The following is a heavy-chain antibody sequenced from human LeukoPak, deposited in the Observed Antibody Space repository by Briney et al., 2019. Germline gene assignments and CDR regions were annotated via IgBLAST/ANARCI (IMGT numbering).Heavy chain of an antibody. J-gene: IGHJ4*02. Sequence: ASVKVSCKVSGYTLTELSMHWVRQAPGKGLEWMGGFDPEDGETIYAQKFQGRVTMTEDTSTDTAYMELSSPRSEDTAVYYCATGDERDRTDIHYWGQGTLVTVSS. CDR1: GYTLTELS. D-gene: IGHD1-14*01. CDR2: FDPEDGET. V-gene: IGHV1-24*01. CDR3: ATGDERDRTDIHY.